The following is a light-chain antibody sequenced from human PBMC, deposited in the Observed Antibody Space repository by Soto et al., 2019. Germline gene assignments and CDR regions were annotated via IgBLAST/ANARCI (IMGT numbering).Light chain of an antibody. CDR1: QSVSSY. CDR3: QQYGRSSRT. Sequence: EIVLTQSPGTLSLSPGERATLSCRASQSVSSYLAWYQQKPGQAPRLLIYGASSRATGIPGRFSGSGSGTDVTLTISRREPEDFAVYYCQQYGRSSRTFGQGTKVEIK. CDR2: GAS. J-gene: IGKJ1*01. V-gene: IGKV3-20*01.